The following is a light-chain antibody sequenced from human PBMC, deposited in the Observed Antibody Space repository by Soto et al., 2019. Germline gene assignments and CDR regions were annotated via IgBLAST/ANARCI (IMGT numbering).Light chain of an antibody. J-gene: IGKJ2*01. Sequence: DVVMTQSPLSLPVTLGQPASISCRSSQSLVYSDGITYLNWFHQRAGQSPRRLIYKVSNRDSGVPDRFSGSGSGTDFTLKISRVEAEDVGVYYCMQGTHWPPTFGQGTKLEIK. V-gene: IGKV2-30*01. CDR2: KVS. CDR3: MQGTHWPPT. CDR1: QSLVYSDGITY.